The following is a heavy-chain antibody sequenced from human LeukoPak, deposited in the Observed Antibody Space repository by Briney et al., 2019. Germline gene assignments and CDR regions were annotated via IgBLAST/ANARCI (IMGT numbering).Heavy chain of an antibody. Sequence: QPGGTLRLSCAASGFTFSNYGMSWVRQAPGKGLEWVSAISGSGGSTYYADSVKGRFTISRDNSKNTLYLQMNSLRAEDTAVYYCAKVVRIAAAGTVDYWGQGTLVTVSS. D-gene: IGHD6-13*01. CDR3: AKVVRIAAAGTVDY. CDR1: GFTFSNYG. J-gene: IGHJ4*02. CDR2: ISGSGGST. V-gene: IGHV3-23*01.